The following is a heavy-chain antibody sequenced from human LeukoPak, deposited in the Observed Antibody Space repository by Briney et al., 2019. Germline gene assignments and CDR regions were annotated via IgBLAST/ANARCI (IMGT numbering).Heavy chain of an antibody. D-gene: IGHD3-10*01. Sequence: SGTLSLTCAVSGGSISSSSYYWGWIRQPPGKGLEWIGSIYYSGSTYYNPSLKSRVTISVDTSKNQFSLKLSSVTAADTAVYYCASASPRNYGSGRWRFWGQGTLVTVSS. CDR3: ASASPRNYGSGRWRF. CDR1: GGSISSSSYY. CDR2: IYYSGST. J-gene: IGHJ4*02. V-gene: IGHV4-39*07.